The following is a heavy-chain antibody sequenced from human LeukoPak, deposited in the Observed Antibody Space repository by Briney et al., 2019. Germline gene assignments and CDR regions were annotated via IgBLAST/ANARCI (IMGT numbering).Heavy chain of an antibody. CDR3: ARGRDCGGDCYYYYMDV. V-gene: IGHV1-69*05. D-gene: IGHD2-21*01. J-gene: IGHJ6*03. Sequence: GASVKVSCKASGGTFSSYAISWVRQAPGQGLEWMGGIIPIFGTANYAQKFQGRVTITTDESTSTAYMELSSLRSGDTAVYYCARGRDCGGDCYYYYMDVWGKGTTVTVSS. CDR2: IIPIFGTA. CDR1: GGTFSSYA.